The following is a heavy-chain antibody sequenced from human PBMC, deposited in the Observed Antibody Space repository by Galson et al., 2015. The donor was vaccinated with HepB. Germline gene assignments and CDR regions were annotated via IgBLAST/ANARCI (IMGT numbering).Heavy chain of an antibody. J-gene: IGHJ6*02. D-gene: IGHD3-3*01. CDR3: TTPQAPSWYDFWSGSGAVLGMDV. CDR1: GFTFSNAW. Sequence: SLRLSCAASGFTFSNAWMSWVRQAPGKGLEWVGRSKSKTDGGTTDYAAPVKGRFTISRDDSKNTLYLQMNSLKTEDTAVYYCTTPQAPSWYDFWSGSGAVLGMDVWGQGTTVTVSS. V-gene: IGHV3-15*01. CDR2: SKSKTDGGTT.